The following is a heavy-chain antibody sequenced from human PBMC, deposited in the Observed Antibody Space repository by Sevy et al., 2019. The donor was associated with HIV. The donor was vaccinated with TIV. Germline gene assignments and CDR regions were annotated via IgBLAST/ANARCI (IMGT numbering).Heavy chain of an antibody. CDR1: GYRFTSYW. CDR2: IYSDDSEI. J-gene: IGHJ4*02. Sequence: GESLKISCKGSGYRFTSYWIAWVRQVPGKGLEWMGIIYSDDSEIRYSPSLQGQVTISVAKSISTAYLQWSSLKASDTAMYFCARRVYDSTGYPQYYFDYWGQGALVTVSS. D-gene: IGHD3-22*01. V-gene: IGHV5-51*01. CDR3: ARRVYDSTGYPQYYFDY.